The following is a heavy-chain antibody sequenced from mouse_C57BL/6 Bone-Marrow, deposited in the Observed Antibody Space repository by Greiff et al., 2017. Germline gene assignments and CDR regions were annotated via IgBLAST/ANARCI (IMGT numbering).Heavy chain of an antibody. V-gene: IGHV6-3*01. CDR3: TADGWFAY. Sequence: EVKLQESGGGLVQPGGSLKLSCVASGFTFSNYWMNWVRQSPEKGLEWVAQIRLKSNTYATKYAESVKGRFTISRDDSKSSVYLRMNNLSAEDTGIEYCTADGWFAYWGQGTLVTVSA. CDR2: IRLKSNTYAT. D-gene: IGHD2-3*01. J-gene: IGHJ3*01. CDR1: GFTFSNYW.